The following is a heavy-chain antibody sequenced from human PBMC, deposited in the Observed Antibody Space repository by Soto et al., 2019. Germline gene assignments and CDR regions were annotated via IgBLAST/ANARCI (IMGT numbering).Heavy chain of an antibody. CDR3: AREVSSSFFNWFDP. V-gene: IGHV1-69*13. Sequence: GASVKVSCKASGGTFSSYAISWVRQAPGQGLEWMGGIIPIFGTANYAQKFQGRVTITADESASTAFMELSSLRSEDTAVYYCAREVSSSFFNWFDPWGQGTLVTVSS. CDR2: IIPIFGTA. J-gene: IGHJ5*02. D-gene: IGHD6-13*01. CDR1: GGTFSSYA.